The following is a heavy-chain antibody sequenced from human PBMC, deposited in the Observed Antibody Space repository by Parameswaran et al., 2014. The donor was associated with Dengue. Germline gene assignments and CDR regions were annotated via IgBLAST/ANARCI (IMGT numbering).Heavy chain of an antibody. J-gene: IGHJ5*02. CDR3: ARVLGYGYWFDP. V-gene: IGHV4-59*13. D-gene: IGHD5-18*01. CDR2: SSYSWST. Sequence: RWIRQPQEGLEWIGYSSYSWSTNYSPSLRGRVTISVDTSKNQFSLKLSSVTAADTAVYYCARVLGYGYWFDPWGQGTLVTVSS.